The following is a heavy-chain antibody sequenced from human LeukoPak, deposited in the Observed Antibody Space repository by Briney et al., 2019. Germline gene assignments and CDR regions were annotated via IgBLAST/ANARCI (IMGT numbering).Heavy chain of an antibody. CDR1: GFTFSSYA. CDR2: ISGSGGST. D-gene: IGHD3-22*01. J-gene: IGHJ3*02. CDR3: ATEITMIVVVISDAFDI. V-gene: IGHV3-23*01. Sequence: GGSLRLSCAASGFTFSSYAMSWVRQAPGKGLEWVSAISGSGGSTYYADSVKGRFTISRDNSKNTLYLQMNSLRAEDTAVYYCATEITMIVVVISDAFDIWGQGTMVTVSS.